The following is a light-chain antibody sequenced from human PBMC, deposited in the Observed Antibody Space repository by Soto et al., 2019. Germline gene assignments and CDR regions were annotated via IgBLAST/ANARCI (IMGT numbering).Light chain of an antibody. CDR3: QQRYSWPLT. CDR2: DAS. J-gene: IGKJ4*01. CDR1: QSINIY. Sequence: IVLTQCRAALSLSPGGRATLSCRVSQSINIYLAWYQQKLGQAPRLLIYDASIRATGIPARFSGSGSGTDFTLTISSLEPEDFGVYYCQQRYSWPLTFGGGTKVDIK. V-gene: IGKV3-11*01.